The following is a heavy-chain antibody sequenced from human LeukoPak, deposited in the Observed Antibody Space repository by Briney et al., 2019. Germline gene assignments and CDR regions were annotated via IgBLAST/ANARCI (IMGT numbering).Heavy chain of an antibody. CDR2: IKQDGSEK. J-gene: IGHJ6*02. CDR3: ARATVRYYYYYGMDV. D-gene: IGHD4-17*01. Sequence: GGSLRLSCAASGFTFSSYWMSWVRRAPGKGLEWVANIKQDGSEKYYVDSVKGRFTISRDNAKNSLYLKMNSLRAEDTAVYYCARATVRYYYYYGMDVWGQGPTVTVSS. V-gene: IGHV3-7*01. CDR1: GFTFSSYW.